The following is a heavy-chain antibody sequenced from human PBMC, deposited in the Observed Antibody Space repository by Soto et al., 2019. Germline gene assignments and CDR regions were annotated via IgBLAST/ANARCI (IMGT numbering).Heavy chain of an antibody. CDR1: GFTFSSYG. J-gene: IGHJ6*02. CDR2: IWYDGSNK. V-gene: IGHV3-33*01. D-gene: IGHD3-22*01. Sequence: GGSLRLSCAASGFTFSSYGMHWVRQAPGKGLEWVAVIWYDGSNKYYADSVKGRFTISRDNSKNTLYLQMNSLRAEDTAVYYCARDFLTTGSYGMDVWGQGTTVTVSS. CDR3: ARDFLTTGSYGMDV.